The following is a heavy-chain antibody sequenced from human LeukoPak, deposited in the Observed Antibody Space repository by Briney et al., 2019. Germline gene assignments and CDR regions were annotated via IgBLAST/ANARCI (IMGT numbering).Heavy chain of an antibody. J-gene: IGHJ5*02. V-gene: IGHV4-34*01. CDR2: INHSGST. Sequence: LETLSLTCAVYGGSFSGYYWSWIRQPPGKGLEWIGEINHSGSTNYNPSLKSRVTISVDTSKNQFSLKLSSVTAADTAVYYCARVANVPAAIRPHNWFDPWGQGTLVTVSS. CDR1: GGSFSGYY. D-gene: IGHD2-2*01. CDR3: ARVANVPAAIRPHNWFDP.